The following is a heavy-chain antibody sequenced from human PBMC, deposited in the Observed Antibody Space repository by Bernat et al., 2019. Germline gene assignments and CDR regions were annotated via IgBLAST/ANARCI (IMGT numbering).Heavy chain of an antibody. CDR3: AGQDSGNWHLES. D-gene: IGHD1-26*01. J-gene: IGHJ4*02. V-gene: IGHV3-23*01. Sequence: EVRVLDSGGGSLQPGGSLRLSCAASGFSFSSYAMSWVRQAPGQGLDCVSTISGSGDSTFYANSVRGRITISRDNSKNTVFLQMNSLIAEDTALYYCAGQDSGNWHLESWGQGTMVTVSS. CDR1: GFSFSSYA. CDR2: ISGSGDST.